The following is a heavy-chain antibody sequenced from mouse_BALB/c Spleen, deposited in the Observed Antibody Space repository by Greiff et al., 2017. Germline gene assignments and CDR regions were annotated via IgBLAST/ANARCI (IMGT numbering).Heavy chain of an antibody. J-gene: IGHJ4*01. CDR1: GFTFSSFG. V-gene: IGHV5-17*02. CDR2: ISSGSSTI. D-gene: IGHD1-1*01. CDR3: VFLGSSYAMDY. Sequence: EVKLVESGGGLVQPGGSRKLSCAASGFTFSSFGMHWVRQAPEKGLEWVAYISSGSSTIYYADTVKGRFTISRDNPKNTLFLQMTSLRSEDTAMYYCVFLGSSYAMDYWGQGTSVTVSS.